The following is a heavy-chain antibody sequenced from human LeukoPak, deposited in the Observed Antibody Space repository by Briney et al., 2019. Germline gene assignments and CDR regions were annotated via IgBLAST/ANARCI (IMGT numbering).Heavy chain of an antibody. CDR2: ISASGGSA. CDR3: ATDYGGRYFDY. Sequence: PGGSLRLSCAASGFTFSSYAMSWVRQAPGKGLEWVSVISASGGSAYHADSVKGRFNISRDNLENTVYLQMDSLRAEDTAIYYCATDYGGRYFDYWGQGTLVTVSS. J-gene: IGHJ4*02. V-gene: IGHV3-23*01. CDR1: GFTFSSYA. D-gene: IGHD4-23*01.